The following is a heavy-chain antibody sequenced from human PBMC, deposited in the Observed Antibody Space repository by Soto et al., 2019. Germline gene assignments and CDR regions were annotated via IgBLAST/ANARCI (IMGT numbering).Heavy chain of an antibody. V-gene: IGHV4-31*03. CDR2: IYYSGST. CDR3: ARGETPTHAFDI. Sequence: SETLSLTFTVSGGSISSGGYYWSWIRQHPGKGLEWIGYIYYSGSTYYNPSLKSRATISVDTSKNQFSLKLSSVTAADTAVYYCARGETPTHAFDIWGQGTMVTVSS. J-gene: IGHJ3*02. CDR1: GGSISSGGYY.